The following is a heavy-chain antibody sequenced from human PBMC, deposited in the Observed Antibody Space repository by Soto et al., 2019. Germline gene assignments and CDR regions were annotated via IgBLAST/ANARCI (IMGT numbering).Heavy chain of an antibody. CDR2: IYTDGSRA. CDR1: GFSFSSYW. CDR3: ARGARNYYYFDY. J-gene: IGHJ4*02. V-gene: IGHV3-74*01. D-gene: IGHD1-7*01. Sequence: EVQLVESGGGLVKPGGSLRLSWEASGFSFSSYWMPWVRQAPGKGLVWVSRIYTDGSRADYADSVKGRFTISRDNAKNTVYLQVNGLGAEDTAVYYCARGARNYYYFDYWGQGTLVTVSS.